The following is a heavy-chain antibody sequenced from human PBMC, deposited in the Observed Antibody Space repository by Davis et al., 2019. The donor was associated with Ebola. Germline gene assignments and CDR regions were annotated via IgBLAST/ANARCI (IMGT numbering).Heavy chain of an antibody. V-gene: IGHV1-69*04. CDR2: IIPILGIA. J-gene: IGHJ4*02. Sequence: AASVKVSCKASGYSFTTFSLHWVRQAPGQGLEWMGRIIPILGIANYAQKFQGRVTITADKSTSTAYMELSSLRAEDTAVYYCARVEGVIWYYFDYWGQGTLVTVSS. D-gene: IGHD3-16*02. CDR3: ARVEGVIWYYFDY. CDR1: GYSFTTFS.